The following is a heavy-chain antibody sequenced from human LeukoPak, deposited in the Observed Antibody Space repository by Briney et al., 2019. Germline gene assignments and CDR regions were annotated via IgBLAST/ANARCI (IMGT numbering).Heavy chain of an antibody. Sequence: GGSLRLSCAASGFTFSSYSMNWVRQAPGKGLEWVSYISSSSSTIYYADSVKGRFTISRDNAKNSLYLQMNSLRAEDTAVYYCARGRYCSSTSCFTSFDYWGQGTLVTVSS. D-gene: IGHD2-2*02. CDR3: ARGRYCSSTSCFTSFDY. J-gene: IGHJ4*02. CDR1: GFTFSSYS. V-gene: IGHV3-48*01. CDR2: ISSSSSTI.